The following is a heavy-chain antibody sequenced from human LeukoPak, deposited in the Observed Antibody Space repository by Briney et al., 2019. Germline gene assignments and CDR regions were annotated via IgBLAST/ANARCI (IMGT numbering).Heavy chain of an antibody. V-gene: IGHV4-34*01. CDR3: AREMNYYDSTGCYLHYLDY. CDR1: GGSFSGYY. Sequence: KPSETLSLTCAVYGGSFSGYYWSWIRQPPGKGLEWIGEINHSGSTHYNPSLKSRVTISVDTSRNQLSLKLSSVTAADTAVYYCAREMNYYDSTGCYLHYLDYWGQGTLVTVSS. CDR2: INHSGST. J-gene: IGHJ4*02. D-gene: IGHD3-22*01.